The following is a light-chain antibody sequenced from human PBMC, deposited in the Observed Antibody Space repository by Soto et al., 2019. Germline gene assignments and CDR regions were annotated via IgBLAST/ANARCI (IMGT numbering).Light chain of an antibody. Sequence: EIVMTQSPATLSVVPGERATLSCRASQSISSYLAWYQQKPGQAPRLLIYDASNRATGIPARFSGSGSGTDFTLTISSLEPEDFAVYYCQQYGSSPRTFGQGTKVDIK. CDR2: DAS. V-gene: IGKV3-11*01. J-gene: IGKJ1*01. CDR3: QQYGSSPRT. CDR1: QSISSY.